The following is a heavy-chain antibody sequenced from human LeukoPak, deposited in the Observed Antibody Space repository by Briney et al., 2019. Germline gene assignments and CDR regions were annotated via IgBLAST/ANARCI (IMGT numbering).Heavy chain of an antibody. V-gene: IGHV4-59*01. CDR1: GGSISSYY. CDR3: AREGIVVVPAAISYFDY. CDR2: IYYSGST. D-gene: IGHD2-2*01. J-gene: IGHJ4*02. Sequence: PSETLSLTCTVSGGSISSYYWSWIRQPPGKGLEWIGYIYYSGSTNYSPSLKSRVTISVDTSKNQFSLKLSSVTAADTAVYYCAREGIVVVPAAISYFDYWGQGTLVTVSS.